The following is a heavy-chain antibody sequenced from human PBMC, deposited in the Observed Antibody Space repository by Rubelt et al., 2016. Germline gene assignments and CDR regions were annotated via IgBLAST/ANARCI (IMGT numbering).Heavy chain of an antibody. D-gene: IGHD6-6*01. CDR1: GGSFSGYY. CDR2: INHSGST. CDR3: ARVPPVSSSCEDY. V-gene: IGHV4-34*01. J-gene: IGHJ4*02. Sequence: QVQLHQWGAGLLKPSETLSLTCAVYGGSFSGYYWSWIRQPPGKGLAWLGEINHSGSTNYNRSLKSGVTISVDTSMNQFSLKLGSVTAADTDVYYCARVPPVSSSCEDYWGQGTLVTVSS.